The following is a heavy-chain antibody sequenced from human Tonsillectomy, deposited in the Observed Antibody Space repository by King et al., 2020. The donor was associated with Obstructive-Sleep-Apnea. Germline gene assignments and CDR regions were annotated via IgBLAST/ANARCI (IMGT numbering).Heavy chain of an antibody. CDR2: MHPNSGNT. Sequence: VQLVQSGAEVKKTGASLKVSCKSSGYTFPSYDINWVRQSNGQGLEWMGWMHPNSGNTGYAQKFQGRVTMTRNTSISTAYMELSSLRSEDTAVYYCARPYSYGFDYWGQGTLVTVSS. V-gene: IGHV1-8*01. J-gene: IGHJ4*02. CDR3: ARPYSYGFDY. CDR1: GYTFPSYD. D-gene: IGHD5-18*01.